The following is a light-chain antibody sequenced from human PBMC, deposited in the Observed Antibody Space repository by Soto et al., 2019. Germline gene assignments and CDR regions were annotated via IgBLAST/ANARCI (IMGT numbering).Light chain of an antibody. CDR2: MGS. J-gene: IGKJ4*01. Sequence: DIVVTQSPLSLPVTPGEPASISCRSSQSLLHSNGYTYLDWFLQKPGQSPQLLIYMGSNRASGVPDRVSGSGSGTDFTLKSRRVEAEDVGVYYCMQPLQSRTFGGGTKREI. CDR3: MQPLQSRT. CDR1: QSLLHSNGYTY. V-gene: IGKV2-28*01.